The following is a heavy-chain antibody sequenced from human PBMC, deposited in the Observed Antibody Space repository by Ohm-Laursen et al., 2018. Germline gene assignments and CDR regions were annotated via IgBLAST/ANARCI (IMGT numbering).Heavy chain of an antibody. Sequence: LSLTCAASGFTFKSYSMNWVRQAPGQGLEWVSGINWNSGSIGYADSVKGRFTISRDNAKNSLYLQMNSLRAEDTAVYYCAKGYDFWSGYYDYWGQGALVTVSS. J-gene: IGHJ4*02. CDR3: AKGYDFWSGYYDY. CDR1: GFTFKSYS. D-gene: IGHD3-3*01. CDR2: INWNSGSI. V-gene: IGHV3-20*04.